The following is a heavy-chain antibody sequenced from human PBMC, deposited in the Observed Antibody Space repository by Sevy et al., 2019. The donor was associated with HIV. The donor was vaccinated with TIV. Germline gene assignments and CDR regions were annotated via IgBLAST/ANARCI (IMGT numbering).Heavy chain of an antibody. CDR3: AHTLAAAGLYGMDV. V-gene: IGHV2-5*01. D-gene: IGHD6-13*01. CDR1: GFSLSTSGVG. CDR2: IYWNDDK. Sequence: SGPTLVKPTQTLTLTCTFSGFSLSTSGVGVGWIRQPPGKALEWLALIYWNDDKRYSQSLKRRLTITKETSKNPVVLTMTNMDPVDTATYYCAHTLAAAGLYGMDVWGQGTTVTVSS. J-gene: IGHJ6*02.